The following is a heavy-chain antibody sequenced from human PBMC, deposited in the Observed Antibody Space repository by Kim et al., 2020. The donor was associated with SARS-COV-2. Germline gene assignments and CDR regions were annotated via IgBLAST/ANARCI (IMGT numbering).Heavy chain of an antibody. CDR3: ARVLQVNTSYAYDI. CDR2: IRSGEKSE. J-gene: IGHJ6*01. CDR1: GFTFSSFG. Sequence: GGSLRLSCAASGFTFSSFGMHWVRQAPGKGXEWVAVIRSGEKSEYYADSVKGRFTISRDNSKNKVYLQMNSLRAEDTAANYCARVLQVNTSYAYDIWG. V-gene: IGHV3-33*03. D-gene: IGHD3-16*01.